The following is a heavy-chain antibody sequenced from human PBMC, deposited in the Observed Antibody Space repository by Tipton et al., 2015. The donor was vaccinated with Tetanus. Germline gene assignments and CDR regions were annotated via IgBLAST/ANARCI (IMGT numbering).Heavy chain of an antibody. CDR3: ARDPYYNGGGYFDY. J-gene: IGHJ4*02. D-gene: IGHD3-10*01. CDR1: GGSISSPDHY. CDR2: VYNSGGT. V-gene: IGHV4-39*07. Sequence: TLSLTCTVSGGSISSPDHYWTWIRQPPGKGLEWIGSVYNSGGTYYNPSLKSRVTISVDTSKNQFSLKLRSVTAADTAVYFCARDPYYNGGGYFDYWGQGTLVTVSS.